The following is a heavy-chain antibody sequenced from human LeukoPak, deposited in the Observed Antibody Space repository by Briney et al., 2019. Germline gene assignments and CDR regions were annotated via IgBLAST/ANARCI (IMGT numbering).Heavy chain of an antibody. J-gene: IGHJ6*02. D-gene: IGHD1-1*01. V-gene: IGHV4-34*01. CDR1: GVSFSGYY. CDR3: ARDLELRYYYYGMDV. CDR2: INHSGST. Sequence: SETLSLTCAVYGVSFSGYYWSWIRQPPGKGLEWIGEINHSGSTNYNPSLKSRVTISVDTSKNQFSLKLSSVTAADTAVYYCARDLELRYYYYGMDVWGQGTTVTVSS.